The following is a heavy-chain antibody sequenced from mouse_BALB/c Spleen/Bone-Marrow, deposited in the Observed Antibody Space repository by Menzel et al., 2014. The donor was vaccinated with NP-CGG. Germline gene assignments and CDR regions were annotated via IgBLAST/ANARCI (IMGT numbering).Heavy chain of an antibody. V-gene: IGHV1-80*01. J-gene: IGHJ3*01. D-gene: IGHD1-1*01. Sequence: VQRVESGAELVRPGSSVKVSCKASGYAFSSYWMNWVKQRPGQGLEWIGQIYPGDGDTNHNGKFKGKATLTADKSSSTAYMQLSSLTSEDSAVYFCAREDGSSPFAYWGQGTLVTVSA. CDR2: IYPGDGDT. CDR3: AREDGSSPFAY. CDR1: GYAFSSYW.